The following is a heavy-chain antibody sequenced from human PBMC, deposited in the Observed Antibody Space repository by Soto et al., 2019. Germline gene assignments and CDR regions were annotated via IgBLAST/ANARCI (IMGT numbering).Heavy chain of an antibody. CDR2: IYYSGST. CDR3: ARVGCSGGSCYYFDY. Sequence: QVQLQESGPGLVKPSQTLSLTCTVSGGSISSGGYYWSWIRQHPGKGLEWIGYIYYSGSTYYNPSLKGRVTISVDTSKHQFSLKLSSVTAADTAVYYCARVGCSGGSCYYFDYWGQGTLVTVSS. D-gene: IGHD2-15*01. V-gene: IGHV4-31*03. CDR1: GGSISSGGYY. J-gene: IGHJ4*02.